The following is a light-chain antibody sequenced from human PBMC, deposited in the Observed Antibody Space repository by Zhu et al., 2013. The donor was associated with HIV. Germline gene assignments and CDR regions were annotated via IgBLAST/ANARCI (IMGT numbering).Light chain of an antibody. CDR2: ADI. J-gene: IGLJ2*01. Sequence: QSVLTQPPSVSGAPGQRVTISSTGSSSNIGATSTGHWYQQLPGSAPKLLFCADINRPSGVPDRFSGSKSGTSASLAITGLQAEDEADYYCQSYDSSLSGSVFGGGTKLTVL. V-gene: IGLV1-40*01. CDR1: SSNIGATST. CDR3: QSYDSSLSGSV.